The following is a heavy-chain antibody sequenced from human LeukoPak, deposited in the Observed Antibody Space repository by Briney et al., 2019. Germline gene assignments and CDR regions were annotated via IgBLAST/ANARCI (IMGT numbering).Heavy chain of an antibody. V-gene: IGHV4-59*13. CDR3: ARQYTYGPFDS. Sequence: SETLSLTCTVSGGSNSNYYWNWIRQPPGKGLEWIGYVYNTGSTNYNPSLTSRVTISVDTSKNQFSLKLTSVTAADTAVYYCARQYTYGPFDSWGQGTLVTVSS. CDR1: GGSNSNYY. J-gene: IGHJ4*02. D-gene: IGHD5-18*01. CDR2: VYNTGST.